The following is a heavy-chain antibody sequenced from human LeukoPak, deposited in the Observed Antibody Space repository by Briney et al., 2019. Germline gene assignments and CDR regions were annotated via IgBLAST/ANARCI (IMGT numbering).Heavy chain of an antibody. J-gene: IGHJ4*02. V-gene: IGHV1-18*01. CDR3: ARDGWMVAAPQDY. Sequence: ASMKVSCKASGYTFTSNSISWVRQAPGQGLEWLGWINTYNGNTNYAQKLQGRVTMTTDTSTTTAYMELRSLRSDDTAVYYCARDGWMVAAPQDYWGQGTLVTVSS. CDR1: GYTFTSNS. CDR2: INTYNGNT. D-gene: IGHD2-15*01.